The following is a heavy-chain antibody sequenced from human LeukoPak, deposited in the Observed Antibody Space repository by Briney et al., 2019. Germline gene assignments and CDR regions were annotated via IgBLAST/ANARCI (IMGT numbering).Heavy chain of an antibody. V-gene: IGHV3-23*01. D-gene: IGHD5-12*01. J-gene: IGHJ4*02. Sequence: GGSLRLSCAASGFTFSNFGMSWVRQAPGKGLEWVSSISGSGASPYYADSVKGRFSTSRDNSKNTLYLQMNSLRAEDTAVYYCATLVWLQYYFDYWGQGTLVTVSS. CDR1: GFTFSNFG. CDR2: ISGSGASP. CDR3: ATLVWLQYYFDY.